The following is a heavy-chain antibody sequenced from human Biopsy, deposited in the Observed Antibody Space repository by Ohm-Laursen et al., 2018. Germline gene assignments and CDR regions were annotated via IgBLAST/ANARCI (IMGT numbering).Heavy chain of an antibody. V-gene: IGHV1-69*04. CDR2: IISMVGTP. CDR3: ERDKTVLNYYFASDV. J-gene: IGHJ6*01. Sequence: SSVKVSCKASGGTFNNYGITWVRQAPGQGLEWVGRIISMVGTPKYAQKFQGRATITVDKSTSTAYLDLSSLKSEDTAVYYCERDKTVLNYYFASDVWGQGTTVTVSS. CDR1: GGTFNNYG. D-gene: IGHD2/OR15-2a*01.